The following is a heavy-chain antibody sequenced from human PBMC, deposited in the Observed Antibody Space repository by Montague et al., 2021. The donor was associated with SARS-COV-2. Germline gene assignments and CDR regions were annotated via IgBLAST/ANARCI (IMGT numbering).Heavy chain of an antibody. CDR3: ANRGVRYFDAQGVWYYFDY. CDR2: ISDSGGST. Sequence: SLRLSCAASGFTFSSYGMTWVRQAPGKGLEWVSTISDSGGSTYYXXSVKGRFTISRDNSKNTLYLQMNSLRAEDTAVYYCANRGVRYFDAQGVWYYFDYWGQGTLVTVSS. CDR1: GFTFSSYG. J-gene: IGHJ4*02. D-gene: IGHD3-9*01. V-gene: IGHV3-23*01.